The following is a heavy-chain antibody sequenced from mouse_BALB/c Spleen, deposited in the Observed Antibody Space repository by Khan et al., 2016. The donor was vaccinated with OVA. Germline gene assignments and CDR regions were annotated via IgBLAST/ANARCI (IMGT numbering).Heavy chain of an antibody. Sequence: VQLQQSGAELAKPGASVKMSCKASGYTFTTYWMHWVKQRPGQGLEWIGYINPPSGYTDYNEKFKDRATLSADKSSSTAYMQLSSLTSEDSAVYDCTRDRIDYWGQGTTLTVSS. CDR2: INPPSGYT. CDR1: GYTFTTYW. V-gene: IGHV1-7*01. J-gene: IGHJ2*01. CDR3: TRDRIDY.